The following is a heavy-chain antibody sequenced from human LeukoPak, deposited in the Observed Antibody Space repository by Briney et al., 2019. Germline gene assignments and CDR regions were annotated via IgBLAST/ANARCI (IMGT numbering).Heavy chain of an antibody. J-gene: IGHJ4*02. Sequence: PGGSLRLSCAASGFAFSTYNMNWVRQAPGKGLEWVSSITTSSSYMSYADSVKGRFTISRDNAKNSLYLQMNSLKAEDTAVYYCARGSFWGQGTLVTASS. D-gene: IGHD2-15*01. V-gene: IGHV3-21*01. CDR3: ARGSF. CDR1: GFAFSTYN. CDR2: ITTSSSYM.